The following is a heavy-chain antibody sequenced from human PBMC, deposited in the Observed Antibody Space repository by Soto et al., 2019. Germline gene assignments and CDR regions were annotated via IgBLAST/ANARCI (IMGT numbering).Heavy chain of an antibody. CDR3: ARHALYYSLWSVYYPSRNGMDV. CDR2: IWYDGSKK. CDR1: GFTFSSFG. Sequence: QVQVVESGGGVVQPGRSLRLSCAASGFTFSSFGMHWVRQAPGKGLEWVSLIWYDGSKKSYGDSVKGRFTISRDNSRNTVYLQMNSLRADDTAVYYCARHALYYSLWSVYYPSRNGMDVWGQGTTVTVSS. V-gene: IGHV3-33*01. J-gene: IGHJ6*02. D-gene: IGHD3-3*01.